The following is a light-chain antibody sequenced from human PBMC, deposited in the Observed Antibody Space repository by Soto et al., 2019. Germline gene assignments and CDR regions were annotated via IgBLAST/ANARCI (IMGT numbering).Light chain of an antibody. J-gene: IGKJ3*01. V-gene: IGKV1-39*01. Sequence: DIQMTQSPSSLSASVGDTVTITCRASQTINSYLNWYQQKPGQAPKLLIYVASSLQSGVPSRFIGRGSGTDFTLTISSLEPEDFATYYCQQSYNIPLTFGPGTKVDFK. CDR1: QTINSY. CDR3: QQSYNIPLT. CDR2: VAS.